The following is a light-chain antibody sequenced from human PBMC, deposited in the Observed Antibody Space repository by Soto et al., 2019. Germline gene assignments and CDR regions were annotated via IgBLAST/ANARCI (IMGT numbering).Light chain of an antibody. CDR3: LQDWKYPLT. CDR2: AAS. Sequence: AVQMTQSPSSLSASVGDRVTITCRASQGIRNDFGWYQQKPGKAPKLLIYAASSLQSGGPSRFSGSGSGTDFTFTIISLQPEDFATYFCLQDWKYPLTFGGGTRVEVK. J-gene: IGKJ4*01. CDR1: QGIRND. V-gene: IGKV1-6*02.